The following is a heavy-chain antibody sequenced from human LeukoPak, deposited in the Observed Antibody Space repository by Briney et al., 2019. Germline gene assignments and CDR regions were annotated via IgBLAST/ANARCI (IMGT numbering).Heavy chain of an antibody. Sequence: GGSLRLSCAASGFTFSGYAMSWVRQAPGKGLEWVSAISGSGGSTYYADSVKGRFTISRDTSKNTLYLQMNSLRTEDTAVYYCAKGGGNSDYWGQGTLVTVSS. CDR2: ISGSGGST. D-gene: IGHD3-16*01. J-gene: IGHJ4*02. CDR3: AKGGGNSDY. CDR1: GFTFSGYA. V-gene: IGHV3-23*01.